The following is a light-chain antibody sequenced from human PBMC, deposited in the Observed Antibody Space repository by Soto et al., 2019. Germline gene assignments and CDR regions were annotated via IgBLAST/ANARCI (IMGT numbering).Light chain of an antibody. CDR2: KAS. CDR3: QQYNSYPS. V-gene: IGKV1-5*03. CDR1: QSISSW. Sequence: DIQMTQSPSTLSESVGDRVTITCRASQSISSWLAWYQQKPGKAPKLLIYKASSLESGVPSRFSGSGSGTEFTLTFSSLQPDDFATFYCQQYNSYPSLGGGTKVEIK. J-gene: IGKJ4*01.